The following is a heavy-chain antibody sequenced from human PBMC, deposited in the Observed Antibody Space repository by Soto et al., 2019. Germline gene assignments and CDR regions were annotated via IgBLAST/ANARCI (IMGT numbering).Heavy chain of an antibody. J-gene: IGHJ6*02. D-gene: IGHD6-19*01. CDR2: TSYDGSDK. CDR3: AREREHWLVSSMDV. V-gene: IGHV3-30-3*01. CDR1: GFTFNTYA. Sequence: QVQLVESGGGVVQPGTSLRLSCAASGFTFNTYAMHWVRQAPGKGLEWVALTSYDGSDKHYADSVKDRFTIARDNSKNTLYLQMNSLSIEDTAVYYCAREREHWLVSSMDVWGRGTTVTVSS.